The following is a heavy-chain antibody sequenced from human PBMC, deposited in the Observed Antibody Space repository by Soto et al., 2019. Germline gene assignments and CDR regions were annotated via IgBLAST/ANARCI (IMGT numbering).Heavy chain of an antibody. CDR2: IYYSGST. CDR3: AIQRRVFGATTYYYYYGMDV. Sequence: SETLSLTCTVSGGSISSSSYYWGWIRQPPGKGLEWIGSIYYSGSTYYNPSLKSRVTISVDTSKNQFSLKLSSVTAADTAVYYCAIQRRVFGATTYYYYYGMDVWGQGTTVTVSS. J-gene: IGHJ6*02. D-gene: IGHD5-12*01. V-gene: IGHV4-39*01. CDR1: GGSISSSSYY.